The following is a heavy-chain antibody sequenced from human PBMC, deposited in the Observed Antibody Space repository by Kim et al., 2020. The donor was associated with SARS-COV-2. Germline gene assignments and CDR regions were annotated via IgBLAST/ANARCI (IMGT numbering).Heavy chain of an antibody. D-gene: IGHD4-17*01. J-gene: IGHJ5*02. CDR2: IYHSGST. CDR3: ARVATVTTRQRNNWFDP. V-gene: IGHV4-4*02. CDR1: GGSISSSNW. Sequence: SETLSLTCAVSGGSISSSNWWSWVRQPPGKGLEWIGEIYHSGSTNYNPSLKSRVTISVDKSKNQFSLKLSSVTAADTAVYYCARVATVTTRQRNNWFDPWGQGTLVTVSS.